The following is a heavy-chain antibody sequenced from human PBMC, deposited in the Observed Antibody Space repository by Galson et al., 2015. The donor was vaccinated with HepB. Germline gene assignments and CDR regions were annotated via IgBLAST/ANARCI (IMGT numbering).Heavy chain of an antibody. CDR2: IKQDGSEK. CDR3: ARGWDTDVTSNFDY. V-gene: IGHV3-7*03. D-gene: IGHD5-18*01. Sequence: LRLSCAVSGFTYHNYWMSWVRQAPGRGLEWVANIKQDGSEKYYVDSVEGRFTVSRDNAKKTLYLDMNALSVEDTAVYYCARGWDTDVTSNFDYWGQGALVTVSS. CDR1: GFTYHNYW. J-gene: IGHJ4*02.